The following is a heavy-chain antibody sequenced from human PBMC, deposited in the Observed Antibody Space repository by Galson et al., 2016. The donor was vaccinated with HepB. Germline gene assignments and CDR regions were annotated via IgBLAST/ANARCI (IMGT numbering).Heavy chain of an antibody. V-gene: IGHV3-30*05. D-gene: IGHD3-9*01. Sequence: DSVKGRFTISRDNSKNTLYLQMNSRRGEGTVVYYCARGLRADWLHYYNYYGMDVWGQGTTVTVSS. CDR3: ARGLRADWLHYYNYYGMDV. J-gene: IGHJ6*02.